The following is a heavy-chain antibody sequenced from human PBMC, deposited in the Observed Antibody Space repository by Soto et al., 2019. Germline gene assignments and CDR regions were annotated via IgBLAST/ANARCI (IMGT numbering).Heavy chain of an antibody. CDR3: ARESHDILTGPPWVWYFDL. CDR2: INDRGSI. Sequence: QVQLQQWGAGPLRPLETLSLTCGVSGGSFSGYYWAWIRQSPGKGLEWIGEINDRGSINYNPSLKRQVSISVDTSKNHYSLNLRSVTAADTAVYYCARESHDILTGPPWVWYFDLWGRATLVTVSS. CDR1: GGSFSGYY. V-gene: IGHV4-34*01. J-gene: IGHJ2*01. D-gene: IGHD3-9*01.